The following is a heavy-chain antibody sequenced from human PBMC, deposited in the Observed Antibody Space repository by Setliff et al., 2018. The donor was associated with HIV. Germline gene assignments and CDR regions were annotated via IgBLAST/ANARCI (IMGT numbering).Heavy chain of an antibody. Sequence: ASVKVSCKASGYTFSNYDINWVRQATGQGLEWMAWMNPDSGNTGYAQKFQGRVTLTRDTSISTAYMELSSLRSEDTAVYYCARGPYYDSNGYHLSSDYWGQGTLVTVSS. V-gene: IGHV1-8*02. J-gene: IGHJ4*02. CDR3: ARGPYYDSNGYHLSSDY. CDR1: GYTFSNYD. CDR2: MNPDSGNT. D-gene: IGHD3-22*01.